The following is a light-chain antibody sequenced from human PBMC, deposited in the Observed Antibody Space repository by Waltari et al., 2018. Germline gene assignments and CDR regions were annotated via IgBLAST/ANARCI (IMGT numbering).Light chain of an antibody. CDR1: QSVGSY. CDR3: QHSGHWPPDAT. V-gene: IGKV3-11*01. CDR2: AAS. J-gene: IGKJ3*01. Sequence: EIVLTQSPATLSLSPGERATLSCRASQSVGSYLAWYQQKPGQAPRLLIYAASNRATGIPARFSGSGSGTDFTLTINSLEPEDFAVYYCQHSGHWPPDATFGPGTKVDIK.